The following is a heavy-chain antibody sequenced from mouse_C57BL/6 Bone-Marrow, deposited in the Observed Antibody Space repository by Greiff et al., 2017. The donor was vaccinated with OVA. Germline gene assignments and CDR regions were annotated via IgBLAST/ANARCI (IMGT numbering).Heavy chain of an antibody. V-gene: IGHV5-6*01. Sequence: EVKLQESGGDLVKPGGSLKLSCAASGFTFSSYGMSWVRQTPDKRLEWVATISSGGSYTYYPDSVKGRFTISRDNAKNTLYLQMSSLKSEDTAMYYCARDGYSVYFDYWGQGTTLTVSS. D-gene: IGHD2-3*01. CDR3: ARDGYSVYFDY. CDR2: ISSGGSYT. CDR1: GFTFSSYG. J-gene: IGHJ2*01.